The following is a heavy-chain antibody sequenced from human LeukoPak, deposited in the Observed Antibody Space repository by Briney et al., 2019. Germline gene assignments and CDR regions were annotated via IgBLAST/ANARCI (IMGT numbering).Heavy chain of an antibody. CDR1: GGSVSSGSYY. CDR3: ARVSYYGSGSYFLDY. D-gene: IGHD3-10*01. J-gene: IGHJ4*02. CDR2: IYYSGST. Sequence: PSETLSLTCTVSGGSVSSGSYYWSWIRQPLGKGLEWIGYIYYSGSTNYNPSLKSRVTISVDTSKNQFSLKLSSVTAADTAVYYCARVSYYGSGSYFLDYWGQGTLVTVSS. V-gene: IGHV4-61*01.